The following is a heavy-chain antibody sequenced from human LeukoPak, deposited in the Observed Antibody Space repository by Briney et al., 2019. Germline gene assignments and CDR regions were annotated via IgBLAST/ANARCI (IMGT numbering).Heavy chain of an antibody. CDR1: GFTFNNFA. Sequence: GGSLRLSCAASGFTFNNFAMDWVRQAPGKGLQWLSYISRSGSTTYYKDSVKGRFTISRDSATQSVFLQMNSLRADDTAVYYCARYGDYGDDYWGQGALVTVSS. J-gene: IGHJ4*02. CDR2: ISRSGSTT. D-gene: IGHD4-17*01. V-gene: IGHV3-48*01. CDR3: ARYGDYGDDY.